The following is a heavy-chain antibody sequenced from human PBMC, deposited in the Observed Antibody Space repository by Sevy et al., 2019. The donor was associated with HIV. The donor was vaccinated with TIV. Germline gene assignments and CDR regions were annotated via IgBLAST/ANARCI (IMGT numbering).Heavy chain of an antibody. CDR2: IGSSSSYI. J-gene: IGHJ4*02. CDR3: ARAREWITGTTNYFDY. Sequence: GGSLRLSCAASGFTFSSYSMNWVRQAPGKGLEWVSSIGSSSSYIYYADSVKGRFTISRDNAKNSLYLQMNGLRAEDTAVYYCARAREWITGTTNYFDYWGQGTLVTVSS. D-gene: IGHD1-20*01. V-gene: IGHV3-21*01. CDR1: GFTFSSYS.